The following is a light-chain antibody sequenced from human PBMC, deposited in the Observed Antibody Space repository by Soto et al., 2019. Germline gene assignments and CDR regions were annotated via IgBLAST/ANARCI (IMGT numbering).Light chain of an antibody. CDR1: SSDIGAYKY. CDR3: CSYRSSSTLV. Sequence: QSALTQPASVSGSPGQSVTISCTGTSSDIGAYKYVSRYQHHPGKFPRLLIYEVSNRPSGVSNRFSASKSGNTASLTISGLQAEDEADYYCCSYRSSSTLVFGGGTKVTVL. V-gene: IGLV2-14*01. CDR2: EVS. J-gene: IGLJ2*01.